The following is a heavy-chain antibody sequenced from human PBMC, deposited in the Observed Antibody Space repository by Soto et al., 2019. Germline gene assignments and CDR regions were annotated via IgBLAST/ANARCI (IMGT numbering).Heavy chain of an antibody. CDR3: TRGMTPGYYFDY. Sequence: GGSLRLSCAASGFTFSDHYVDWVRQAPGKGLEWVGRTRNKANGYTTAYAASVKGRFTISRDDSENSLYLQMNSLKTEDTAVYYCTRGMTPGYYFDYWGQGTLVTVSS. V-gene: IGHV3-72*01. CDR2: TRNKANGYTT. D-gene: IGHD3-10*01. J-gene: IGHJ4*02. CDR1: GFTFSDHY.